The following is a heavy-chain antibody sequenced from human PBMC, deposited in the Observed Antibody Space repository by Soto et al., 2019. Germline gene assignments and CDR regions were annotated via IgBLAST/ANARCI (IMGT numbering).Heavy chain of an antibody. V-gene: IGHV3-23*01. CDR3: ALGDYEGDPFDY. J-gene: IGHJ4*02. CDR2: ISGSGGST. CDR1: GFTFSSYA. Sequence: SGGSLRLSCAASGFTFSSYAMSWVRQAPGKGLEWVSAISGSGGSTYYADSVKGRFTISRDNSKNTLYLQMSSLRAEDTAVYYCALGDYEGDPFDYWGQGTLVTVSS. D-gene: IGHD3-16*01.